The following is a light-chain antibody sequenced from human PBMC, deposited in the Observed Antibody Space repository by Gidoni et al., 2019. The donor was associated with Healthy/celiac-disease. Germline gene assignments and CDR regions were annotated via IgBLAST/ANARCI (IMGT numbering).Light chain of an antibody. CDR2: AAS. Sequence: IQLTQSPSFLSASVGDRVTITCWASQGISSYLAWYQQKPGKAPKLLLYAASTLHSGVPSRSSGSGSGTEFTLTISSLQPEDFATYYCQQLNSYPPLTFGGGTKVEIK. J-gene: IGKJ4*02. CDR1: QGISSY. V-gene: IGKV1-9*01. CDR3: QQLNSYPPLT.